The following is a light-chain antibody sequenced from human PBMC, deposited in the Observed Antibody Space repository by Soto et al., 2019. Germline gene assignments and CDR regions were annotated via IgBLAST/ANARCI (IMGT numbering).Light chain of an antibody. Sequence: DGQMTQSPSSLSASVGDSVTITCRASQSVFNHLSWFQQRPGKGPKLLIYDASSLHAGVPSRFSGSGYGTDFTLTISTVQPEDSAIYYCHRSSSTPLTFGGGTRVELK. CDR1: QSVFNH. CDR3: HRSSSTPLT. V-gene: IGKV1-39*01. J-gene: IGKJ4*01. CDR2: DAS.